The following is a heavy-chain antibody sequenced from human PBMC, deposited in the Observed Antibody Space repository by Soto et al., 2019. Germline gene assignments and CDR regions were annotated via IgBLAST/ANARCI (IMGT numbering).Heavy chain of an antibody. D-gene: IGHD5-12*01. J-gene: IGHJ4*02. Sequence: EVQLVESGGGLVQPGGSLRLSCAASGFTFSDYWMHWLRQAPGKGLVWVSRLSPDGRSTSYADSVKGRFTISRDNAKKTLYLQMDSRRVEDAAVYYCARPFTNFYDFVGPFDYWGQGALVTVSS. CDR1: GFTFSDYW. CDR2: LSPDGRST. V-gene: IGHV3-74*01. CDR3: ARPFTNFYDFVGPFDY.